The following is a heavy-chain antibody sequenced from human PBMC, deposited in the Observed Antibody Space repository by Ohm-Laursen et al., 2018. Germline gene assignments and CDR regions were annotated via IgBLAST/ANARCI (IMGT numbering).Heavy chain of an antibody. D-gene: IGHD3-10*01. Sequence: SLRLSCAASRFIFCRYAMSWVRQAAGKGLEWVSAISGSGGSTYYAASVKRRFTISKDNSKNTLYLQMNSLRAEDTVVYYCAKVGWFGEKYWGQGTLVTVSS. CDR2: ISGSGGST. J-gene: IGHJ4*02. CDR1: RFIFCRYA. V-gene: IGHV3-23*01. CDR3: AKVGWFGEKY.